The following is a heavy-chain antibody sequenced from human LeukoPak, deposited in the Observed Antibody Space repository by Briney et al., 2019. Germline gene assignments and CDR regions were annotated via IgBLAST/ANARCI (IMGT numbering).Heavy chain of an antibody. CDR2: IKPDESEK. CDR1: GFTFSNYW. Sequence: GSLRLSCAASGFTFSNYWMTWVRQAPGKGLEWVANIKPDESEKYYVGSVKGRFTISRDNAKNSLYLQMNSLRAEATAVYYCAKWGPYDILTGRINWGQGTLVTVSS. V-gene: IGHV3-7*03. J-gene: IGHJ4*02. D-gene: IGHD3-9*01. CDR3: AKWGPYDILTGRIN.